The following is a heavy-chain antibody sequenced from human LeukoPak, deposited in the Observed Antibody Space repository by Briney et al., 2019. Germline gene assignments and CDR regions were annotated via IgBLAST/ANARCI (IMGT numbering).Heavy chain of an antibody. V-gene: IGHV4-39*01. Sequence: PSETLCLTCTVSGGSISSSSHYWGWIRQPPGKGLEWIVSMYYSGGTYYNPSLKSRITISIETSKNQFSLKLNSVTAADTAVYYCARLVRYCSTDTCYTFDYWGQGTLVTVSS. D-gene: IGHD2-2*01. CDR3: ARLVRYCSTDTCYTFDY. J-gene: IGHJ4*02. CDR1: GGSISSSSHY. CDR2: MYYSGGT.